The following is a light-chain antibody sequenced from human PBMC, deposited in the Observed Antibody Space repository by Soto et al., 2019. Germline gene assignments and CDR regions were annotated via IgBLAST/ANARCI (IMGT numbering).Light chain of an antibody. CDR1: QSISSW. V-gene: IGKV1-5*03. CDR2: KAS. CDR3: QQYNSYPIT. J-gene: IGKJ5*01. Sequence: DIQMTQSPSTLSASVGDRVTITCRASQSISSWLAWYQQKPGKAPKLLIYKASSLESGVPSRFSGSGSGTEFTITISSLQPDDFANYSCQQYNSYPITFGQGTRLEIK.